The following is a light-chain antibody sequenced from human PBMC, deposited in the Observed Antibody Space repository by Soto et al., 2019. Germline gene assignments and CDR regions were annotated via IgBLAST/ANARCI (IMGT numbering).Light chain of an antibody. V-gene: IGKV3-20*01. J-gene: IGKJ2*01. Sequence: EIVLTQSPGTLSLSPGERATLSCRASQSVSSSYLAWYQQKPGQAPRLLIYGASSRAPGIPDRFSGSGSGTDFTLTISRLEPEDFAVYYCQQYGGSPLYTFGQGTQLEIK. CDR3: QQYGGSPLYT. CDR1: QSVSSSY. CDR2: GAS.